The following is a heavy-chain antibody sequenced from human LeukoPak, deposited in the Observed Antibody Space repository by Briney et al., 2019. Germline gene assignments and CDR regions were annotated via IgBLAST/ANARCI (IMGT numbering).Heavy chain of an antibody. J-gene: IGHJ2*01. CDR1: GGSISSSDYY. V-gene: IGHV4-30-4*01. CDR2: IYYSGST. Sequence: SQTLSPTCTVSGGSISSSDYYWSWIRQPPGKGLEWIGYIYYSGSTYYNPSLKSRVTISVDTSKNQFSLKLSSVTAADTAVYYCARELPHYWYFDLWGRGTLVTVSS. D-gene: IGHD1-26*01. CDR3: ARELPHYWYFDL.